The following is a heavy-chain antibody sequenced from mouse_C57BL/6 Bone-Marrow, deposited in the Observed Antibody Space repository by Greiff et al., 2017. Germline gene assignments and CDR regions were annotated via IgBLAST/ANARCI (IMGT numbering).Heavy chain of an antibody. V-gene: IGHV1-64*01. Sequence: QVPLKQPGAELVKPGASVKLSCKASGYTFTSYWMHWVKPRPGQCLEWIGMSNPNSGSTNYNEKFKSKATLTVDKSSSTAYMQLSSLTSEDSAVYSCVRAYYVSEGFAYWGQGTLVTVSA. CDR1: GYTFTSYW. D-gene: IGHD1-1*01. CDR3: VRAYYVSEGFAY. CDR2: SNPNSGST. J-gene: IGHJ3*01.